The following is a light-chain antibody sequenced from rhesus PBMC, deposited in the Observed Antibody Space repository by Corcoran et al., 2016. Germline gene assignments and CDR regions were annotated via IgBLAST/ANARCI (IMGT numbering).Light chain of an antibody. CDR3: QQYSSSPFT. J-gene: IGKJ3*01. V-gene: IGKV1-22*01. CDR2: KAS. Sequence: DIQMTQSPSSLSASVGDTVTITCRASQSISSWLACYQQKPGKAPKLLIYKASSLQSGVPSRFSGRGSGTDFTLTLSSLQSEDFASYYCQQYSSSPFTFGPGTKLDIK. CDR1: QSISSW.